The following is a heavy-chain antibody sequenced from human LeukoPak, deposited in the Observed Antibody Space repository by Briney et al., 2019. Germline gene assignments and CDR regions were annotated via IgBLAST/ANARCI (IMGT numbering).Heavy chain of an antibody. CDR2: MSFDGSK. V-gene: IGHV3-30-3*01. J-gene: IGHJ4*02. D-gene: IGHD3-3*01. Sequence: GGSLRLSCVGSGFPFSRYALHWIRQAPGKGLEWMAVMSFDGSKDYADSAKGRLTISRDNSRNTLYLQIGDLRPEDTAMFFCARDWSHDYWGQGTLVAVSS. CDR1: GFPFSRYA. CDR3: ARDWSHDY.